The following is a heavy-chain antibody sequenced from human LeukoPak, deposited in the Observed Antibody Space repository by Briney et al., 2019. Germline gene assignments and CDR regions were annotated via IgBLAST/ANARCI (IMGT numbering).Heavy chain of an antibody. CDR3: ASSSKGSRSTYYYYYYMDV. V-gene: IGHV1-2*02. CDR2: INPNSGGT. J-gene: IGHJ6*03. CDR1: GYTFTRYY. D-gene: IGHD3-10*01. Sequence: APVKVSCNASGYTFTRYYMHCVRHAPGQRLEWRGWINPNSGGTNYAQKFQGRVIMTRNTSISTAYMELSSLRSEDTAVYYCASSSKGSRSTYYYYYYMDVWGKGTTVTISS.